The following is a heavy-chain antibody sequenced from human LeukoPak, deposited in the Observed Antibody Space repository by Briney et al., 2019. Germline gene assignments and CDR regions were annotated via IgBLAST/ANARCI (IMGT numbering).Heavy chain of an antibody. Sequence: PGGSLRLSCAASGFTFSSYGMHWVRQAPGKGLEWVAFIRYDGSNKYYADSVKGRFTISRDNSKNTLYLQMNGLRAEDTAVYYCAREMSGSYLNWFDPWGQGTLVTVPS. V-gene: IGHV3-30*02. CDR2: IRYDGSNK. CDR3: AREMSGSYLNWFDP. J-gene: IGHJ5*02. CDR1: GFTFSSYG. D-gene: IGHD1-26*01.